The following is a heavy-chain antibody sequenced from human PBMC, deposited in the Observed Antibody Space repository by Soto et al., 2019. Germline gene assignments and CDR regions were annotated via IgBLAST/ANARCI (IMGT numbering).Heavy chain of an antibody. CDR1: GGSISSGGYY. Sequence: SGGSISSGGYYWSWIRQHPGKGLEWIGYTYYSGSTYYNPSLKSRVTISVDTSKNQFSLKLSSVTAADTAVYYCARARGIVGATPRSHMDVWGQGTTVTVSS. V-gene: IGHV4-31*02. CDR2: TYYSGST. D-gene: IGHD1-26*01. CDR3: ARARGIVGATPRSHMDV. J-gene: IGHJ6*02.